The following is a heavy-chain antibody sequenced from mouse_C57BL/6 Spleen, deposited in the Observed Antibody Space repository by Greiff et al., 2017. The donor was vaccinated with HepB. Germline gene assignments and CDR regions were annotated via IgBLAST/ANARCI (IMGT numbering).Heavy chain of an antibody. CDR2: IDPETGGT. D-gene: IGHD2-3*01. CDR1: GYTFTDYE. V-gene: IGHV1-15*01. J-gene: IGHJ2*01. CDR3: TGGDDGYYY. Sequence: QVQLKQSGAELVRPGASVTLSCKASGYTFTDYEMHWVKQTPVHGLEWIGAIDPETGGTAYNQKFKGKAILTADKSSSTAYMELRSLTSEDSAVYYCTGGDDGYYYWGQGTTLTVSS.